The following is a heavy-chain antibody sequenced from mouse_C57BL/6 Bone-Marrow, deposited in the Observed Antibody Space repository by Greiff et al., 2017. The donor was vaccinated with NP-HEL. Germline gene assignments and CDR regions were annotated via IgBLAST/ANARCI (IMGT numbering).Heavy chain of an antibody. V-gene: IGHV14-2*01. J-gene: IGHJ1*03. D-gene: IGHD1-1*01. CDR3: ARTNGSSYNWYFDV. Sequence: EVQRVESGAELVKPGASVKLSCTASGFNIIDYYMHWVKQRTEQGLEWIGRIDPEDGETKYAPKFQGKATITADTSSNTAYLQLSSLTSEDTAVYYCARTNGSSYNWYFDVWGTGTTVTVSS. CDR2: IDPEDGET. CDR1: GFNIIDYY.